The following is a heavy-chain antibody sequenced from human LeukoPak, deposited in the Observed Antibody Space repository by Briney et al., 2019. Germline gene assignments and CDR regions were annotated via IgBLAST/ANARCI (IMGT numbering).Heavy chain of an antibody. CDR3: AAAKYSSSWYPDY. J-gene: IGHJ4*02. Sequence: SVKVSCKASGFTFTSSAVQWVRQARGQRLEWIGWIVVGSGNTNYAQKFQERVTITRDMSTSTAYMELSSLRSEDTAVYYCAAAKYSSSWYPDYWGQGTLVTVSS. V-gene: IGHV1-58*01. CDR2: IVVGSGNT. CDR1: GFTFTSSA. D-gene: IGHD6-13*01.